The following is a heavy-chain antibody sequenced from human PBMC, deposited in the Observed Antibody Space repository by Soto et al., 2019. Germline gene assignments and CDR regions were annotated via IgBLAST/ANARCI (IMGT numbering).Heavy chain of an antibody. J-gene: IGHJ3*02. Sequence: PGESLKISCKGSGYSFTSYWIVWVRQMPGKGLEWMGIIYPGDSDTRYSPSFQGQVTISADKSISTAYLQWSSPKASDTAMYYCASPRMSGSYYGAFDIWGQGTMVTVSS. V-gene: IGHV5-51*01. CDR3: ASPRMSGSYYGAFDI. CDR2: IYPGDSDT. CDR1: GYSFTSYW. D-gene: IGHD1-26*01.